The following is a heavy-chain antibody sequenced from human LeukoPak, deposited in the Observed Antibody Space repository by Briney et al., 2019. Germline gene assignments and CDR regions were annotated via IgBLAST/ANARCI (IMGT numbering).Heavy chain of an antibody. CDR3: AREDRIESNDY. Sequence: GGSLRLSCAASVITFSLYWMSWFRQAPGRGLEWVANIKEDGTMTKYVDSVKGRFTISRDNAKNSLYLKMNTLRAEDTAVYYCAREDRIESNDYWGQGNLVTVFS. J-gene: IGHJ4*02. CDR1: VITFSLYW. CDR2: IKEDGTMT. V-gene: IGHV3-7*05. D-gene: IGHD5-12*01.